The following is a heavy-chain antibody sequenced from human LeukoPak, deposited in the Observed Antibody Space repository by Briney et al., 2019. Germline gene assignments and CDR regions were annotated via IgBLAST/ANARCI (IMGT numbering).Heavy chain of an antibody. J-gene: IGHJ3*02. CDR2: IYTTGLT. CDR3: ARGASRAFDI. Sequence: PGGSLRLSCVASGFTFSSSWMSWVRQAPGKGLEWVSVIYTTGLTYYKGSVKGRFTVSRDNSRTTVYLQMSSLRVEDTAVYYCARGASRAFDIWGQGTMVTVSS. CDR1: GFTFSSSW. V-gene: IGHV3-53*01.